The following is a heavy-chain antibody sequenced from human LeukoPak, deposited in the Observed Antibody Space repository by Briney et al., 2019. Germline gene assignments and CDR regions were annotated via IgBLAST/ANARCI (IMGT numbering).Heavy chain of an antibody. CDR2: IYYSGST. CDR1: GGSISSGGYY. CDR3: AGDPGGAPDY. V-gene: IGHV4-39*07. J-gene: IGHJ4*02. D-gene: IGHD2-21*01. Sequence: SETLSLTCTVSGGSISSGGYYWSWIRQPPGKGLEWIGSIYYSGSTYYNPSLKSRVTISVDTSKNQFSLKLSSVTAADTAVYYCAGDPGGAPDYWGQGTLVTVSS.